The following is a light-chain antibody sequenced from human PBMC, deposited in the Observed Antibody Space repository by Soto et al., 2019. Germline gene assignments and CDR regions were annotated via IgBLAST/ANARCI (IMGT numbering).Light chain of an antibody. CDR1: QGISSA. V-gene: IGKV1-13*02. J-gene: IGKJ4*01. CDR2: DAS. CDR3: QQFNSYPPLT. Sequence: AIQLTHSPSSLSASVGDRVTITCRASQGISSALAWYQQKPGKAPKLLIYDASSLESGVPSRFSGSGSGTDFTLTISSLQPEDFATYYCQQFNSYPPLTFGGGTKVEIK.